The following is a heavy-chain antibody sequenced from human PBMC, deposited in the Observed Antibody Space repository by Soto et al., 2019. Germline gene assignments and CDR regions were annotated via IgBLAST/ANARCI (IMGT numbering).Heavy chain of an antibody. Sequence: PSETLSLTCSVSGGSISTYYWSWIRQPPGKGLEWIGYIYYSGSTYYNPSLKSRVTISVDTSKNQFSLKLSSVTAADTAVYYCARHRGTTPLYDFWSGYYTGGWFDPWGQGTLVTVSS. CDR1: GGSISTYY. CDR2: IYYSGST. J-gene: IGHJ5*02. CDR3: ARHRGTTPLYDFWSGYYTGGWFDP. V-gene: IGHV4-59*08. D-gene: IGHD3-3*01.